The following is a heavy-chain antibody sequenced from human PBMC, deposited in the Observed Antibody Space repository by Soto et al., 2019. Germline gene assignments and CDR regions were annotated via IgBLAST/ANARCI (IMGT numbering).Heavy chain of an antibody. D-gene: IGHD6-13*01. J-gene: IGHJ6*02. Sequence: GASVKVSCKASGGTFSSYSISWVRQAPGQGLEWMGGIIPIFGTANYAQKFQGRVTITADESTSTAYMELSSLRSEDTAVYCCALSSSWSSRYYGMDVWGQGTTVTVSS. CDR2: IIPIFGTA. CDR3: ALSSSWSSRYYGMDV. CDR1: GGTFSSYS. V-gene: IGHV1-69*13.